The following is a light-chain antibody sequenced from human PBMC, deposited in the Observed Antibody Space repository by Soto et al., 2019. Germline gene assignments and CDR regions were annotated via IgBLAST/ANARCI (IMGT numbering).Light chain of an antibody. CDR2: NSY. CDR1: SSNIGSKT. CDR3: SAWDASLNGYV. Sequence: QSVLTQPPSASGTPGQRVTISCSGSSSNIGSKTVNWYQQVPGTVPKLLIYNSYQRPSGVPDRFSGSKSGTSASLAISGLQSEDEAGYYCSAWDASLNGYVFGTGTKVTVL. J-gene: IGLJ1*01. V-gene: IGLV1-44*01.